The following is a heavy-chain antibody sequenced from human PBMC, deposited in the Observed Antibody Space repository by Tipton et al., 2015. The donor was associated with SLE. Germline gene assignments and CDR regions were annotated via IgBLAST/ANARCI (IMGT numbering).Heavy chain of an antibody. Sequence: QLVQSGAEVKKPGASVKVSCKASGYTFTNFGISWVRQAPGQGLEWMGWINTYGGNTNYARKLQGRVTMTTDTSTSTAYMELRSLRSDDTAVYYCARMVEGRFVEWFIFDYWGQGTLVTVSS. D-gene: IGHD3-3*01. J-gene: IGHJ4*02. CDR3: ARMVEGRFVEWFIFDY. V-gene: IGHV1-18*01. CDR2: INTYGGNT. CDR1: GYTFTNFG.